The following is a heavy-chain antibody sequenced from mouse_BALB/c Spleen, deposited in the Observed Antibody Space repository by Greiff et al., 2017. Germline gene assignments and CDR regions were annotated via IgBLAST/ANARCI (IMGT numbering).Heavy chain of an antibody. V-gene: IGHV2-2*02. J-gene: IGHJ4*01. Sequence: QVQLKESGPGLVQPSQSLSITCTVSGFSLTSYGVHWVRQSPGKGLEWLGVVWSGGSTDYNAAFISRLSISKDNSKSQVFFKMNSLQANDTAIYYCARNEGALRSYAMDYWGQGTSVTVSS. CDR1: GFSLTSYG. CDR3: ARNEGALRSYAMDY. CDR2: VWSGGST.